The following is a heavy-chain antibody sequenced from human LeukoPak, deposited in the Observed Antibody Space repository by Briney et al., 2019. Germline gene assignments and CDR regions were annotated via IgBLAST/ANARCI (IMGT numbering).Heavy chain of an antibody. CDR3: AREYYYGSGSYYTYIFDY. CDR1: GGSISSYY. J-gene: IGHJ4*02. D-gene: IGHD3-10*01. V-gene: IGHV4-59*01. CDR2: IYYSGST. Sequence: SETLSRTCTVSGGSISSYYWSWIRQPPGKGLEWIGYIYYSGSTNYNPSLKSRVTISVDTSKNQFSLKLSSVTAADTAVYYCAREYYYGSGSYYTYIFDYWGQGTLVTVSS.